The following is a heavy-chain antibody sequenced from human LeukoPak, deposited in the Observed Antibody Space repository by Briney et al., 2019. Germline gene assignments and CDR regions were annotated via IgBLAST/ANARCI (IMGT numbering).Heavy chain of an antibody. CDR3: AKEAPAAGNFDY. J-gene: IGHJ4*02. CDR1: GFTFSSYG. V-gene: IGHV3-30*02. Sequence: QAGGSLRLSCAASGFTFSSYGMHWVRQAPGKGLEWVAFIRYDGSNKYYADSVKGRFTISRDNSKNTLYLQMNSLRAEDTAVYYCAKEAPAAGNFDYWGQGTLVTVSS. CDR2: IRYDGSNK. D-gene: IGHD6-13*01.